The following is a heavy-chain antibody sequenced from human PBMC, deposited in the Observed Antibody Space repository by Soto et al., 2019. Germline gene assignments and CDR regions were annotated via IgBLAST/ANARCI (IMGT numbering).Heavy chain of an antibody. V-gene: IGHV1-18*01. CDR3: AIDIVVVPAASYYYYYMDA. CDR1: GYTFTSYG. J-gene: IGHJ6*03. D-gene: IGHD2-2*01. CDR2: ISAYNGNT. Sequence: ASVKVSCKASGYTFTSYGISWVRQAPGQGLEWMGWISAYNGNTNYAQKLQGRVTMTTDTSTSTAYMELRSLRSDDTAVYYCAIDIVVVPAASYYYYYMDAWGKGTTVTVSS.